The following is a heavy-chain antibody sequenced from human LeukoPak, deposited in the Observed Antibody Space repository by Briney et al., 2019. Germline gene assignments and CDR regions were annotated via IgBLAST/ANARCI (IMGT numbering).Heavy chain of an antibody. J-gene: IGHJ4*02. D-gene: IGHD3-22*01. CDR2: IRYDGSIK. CDR3: AKHSHDGSAPYYEVQLDY. Sequence: GGSLRLSCAASGFTFRSYGMHWVRQAPGKGLEWVAFIRYDGSIKYYADSVKGRFTISRDNSKNTLYLQMNSLRAEDTAIYYCAKHSHDGSAPYYEVQLDYWGQGTLVTVSS. V-gene: IGHV3-30*02. CDR1: GFTFRSYG.